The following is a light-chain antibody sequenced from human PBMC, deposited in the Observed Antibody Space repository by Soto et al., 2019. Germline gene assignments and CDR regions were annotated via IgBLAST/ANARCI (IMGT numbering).Light chain of an antibody. J-gene: IGKJ2*01. CDR2: GIF. CDR1: QNVRSDY. CDR3: QHYDGSPRT. V-gene: IGKV3-20*01. Sequence: ETVLARSPGTVSLSPGERATLSCTTSQNVRSDYLAWYQQKPGQAPRILIYGIFNRATRIPDRVSGSGSGTDFTLTISGLEPEDSAVYYCQHYDGSPRTFGPGTKVDIK.